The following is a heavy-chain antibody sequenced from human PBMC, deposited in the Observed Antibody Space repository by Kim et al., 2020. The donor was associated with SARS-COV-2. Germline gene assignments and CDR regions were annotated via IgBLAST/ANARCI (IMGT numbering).Heavy chain of an antibody. CDR2: ISSGGNTM. CDR1: GFTFRSYE. D-gene: IGHD2-15*01. CDR3: ARDAGSGLPIDY. V-gene: IGHV3-48*03. J-gene: IGHJ4*02. Sequence: GGSLRLSCVASGFTFRSYEMDWVRQAPGKGLEWVSYISSGGNTMYYADSVKGRFTISRDNARNALYMQMNSLRAEDTAVYYCARDAGSGLPIDYWSQGTLVTVSS.